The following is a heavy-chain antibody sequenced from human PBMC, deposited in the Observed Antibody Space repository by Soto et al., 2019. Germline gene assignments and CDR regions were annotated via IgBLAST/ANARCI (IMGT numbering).Heavy chain of an antibody. J-gene: IGHJ6*02. CDR3: ARANYDFWSGYSNYFGMDV. D-gene: IGHD3-3*01. V-gene: IGHV3-21*01. CDR2: ISSSSLYI. CDR1: GFTFSNYT. Sequence: EVQLVESGGGLVKPGGSLRVSCAASGFTFSNYTMNWVRQAPGKGLEWVSAISSSSLYIYYADSVKGRFTISRDNAKNSLYLQMKSLGAEDTAVYYCARANYDFWSGYSNYFGMDVWGQGTTVTVSS.